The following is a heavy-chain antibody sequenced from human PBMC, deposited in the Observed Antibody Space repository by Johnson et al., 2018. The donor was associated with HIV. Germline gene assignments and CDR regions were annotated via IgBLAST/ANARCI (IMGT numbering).Heavy chain of an antibody. J-gene: IGHJ3*02. CDR2: ISFDGTNK. D-gene: IGHD1-26*01. Sequence: QMQLVESGGGVVQPGRSLRLSCAASGFTFSSYAMHWVRQAPGTGLEWVAVISFDGTNKYYPDSVQGRFTISRDNSKNSLYLQMNSLRAEDTAVYYCARVRIGRENAFDIWGQGTKVTVSS. CDR1: GFTFSSYA. CDR3: ARVRIGRENAFDI. V-gene: IGHV3-30*04.